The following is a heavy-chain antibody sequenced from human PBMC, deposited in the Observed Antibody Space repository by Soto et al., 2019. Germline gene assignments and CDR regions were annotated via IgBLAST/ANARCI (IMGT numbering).Heavy chain of an antibody. CDR3: ARSTAEYDILTGYVWFDP. V-gene: IGHV3-11*01. D-gene: IGHD3-9*01. CDR1: GFTFSDYY. J-gene: IGHJ5*02. Sequence: GGSLRLSCAASGFTFSDYYMSWIRQAPGKGLEWVSYISSSGSTIYYADTAKGRFTISRDNAKNSLYLQMNILRAEDTAVYYCARSTAEYDILTGYVWFDPWGQGTLVTVSS. CDR2: ISSSGSTI.